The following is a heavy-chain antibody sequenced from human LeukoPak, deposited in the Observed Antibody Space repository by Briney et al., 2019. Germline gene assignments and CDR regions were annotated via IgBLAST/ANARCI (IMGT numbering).Heavy chain of an antibody. J-gene: IGHJ6*03. D-gene: IGHD3-10*01. CDR2: MYYSGST. CDR1: GDSISSYY. V-gene: IGHV4-59*12. CDR3: ARRRGVAYYYYYYYMDV. Sequence: SETLSLTCTVSGDSISSYYWSWIRQPPGKGLEWIGYMYYSGSTNYNPSLKSRVTISVDTSKNQFSLKLSSVTAADTAVYYCARRRGVAYYYYYYYMDVWGKGTTVTISS.